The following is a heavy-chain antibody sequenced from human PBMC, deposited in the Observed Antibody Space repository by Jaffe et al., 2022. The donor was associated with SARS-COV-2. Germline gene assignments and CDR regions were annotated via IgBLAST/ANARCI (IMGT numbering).Heavy chain of an antibody. J-gene: IGHJ4*02. CDR1: GFTFSSYA. Sequence: EVQLLESGGGLVQPGGSLRLSCAASGFTFSSYAMSWVRQAPGKGLEWVSAISGSGGSTYYADSVKGRFTISRDNSKNTLYLQMNSLRAEDTAVYYCAKALTMIVVVITPFDYWGQGTLVTVSS. V-gene: IGHV3-23*01. D-gene: IGHD3-22*01. CDR2: ISGSGGST. CDR3: AKALTMIVVVITPFDY.